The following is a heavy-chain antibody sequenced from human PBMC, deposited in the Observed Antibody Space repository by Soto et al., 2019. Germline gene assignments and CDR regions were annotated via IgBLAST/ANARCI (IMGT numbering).Heavy chain of an antibody. J-gene: IGHJ4*02. CDR1: GGSISSYY. V-gene: IGHV4-59*08. D-gene: IGHD1-1*01. Sequence: NPSETLSLTCTVSGGSISSYYWSWIRQPPGKGLEWIGYMYNSGSTKYNPSLQSRLTISVDTSKNQFSLKLSSVTAADTAVYYCARTRNDGYFDYWGQGILVTVSS. CDR2: MYNSGST. CDR3: ARTRNDGYFDY.